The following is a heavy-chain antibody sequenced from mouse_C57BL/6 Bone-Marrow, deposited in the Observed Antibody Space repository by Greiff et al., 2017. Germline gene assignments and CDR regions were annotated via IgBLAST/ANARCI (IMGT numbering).Heavy chain of an antibody. J-gene: IGHJ3*01. Sequence: QVQLQQSGAELARPGASVKLSCKASGYTFTSYGISWVKQRTGQGLEWIGEIYPRSGNTYYNEKFKGKATLTADKSSSTAYMELRSLTSEDSAVYFCARHYDYAWFAYWGQGTLVTGSA. D-gene: IGHD2-4*01. CDR3: ARHYDYAWFAY. CDR2: IYPRSGNT. V-gene: IGHV1-81*01. CDR1: GYTFTSYG.